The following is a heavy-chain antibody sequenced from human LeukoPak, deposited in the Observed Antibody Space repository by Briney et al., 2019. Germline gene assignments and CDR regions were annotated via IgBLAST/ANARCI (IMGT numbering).Heavy chain of an antibody. D-gene: IGHD3-22*01. V-gene: IGHV3-7*01. CDR2: IKQDGSEK. CDR3: ARTGDYYDSSGNWFDP. CDR1: GFTFSSYW. J-gene: IGHJ5*02. Sequence: GGSLRLSCAASGFTFSSYWMSWVRQAPGKGLEWVANIKQDGSEKYYVDSVKGRFTISRDNAKNSLYLQMSSLRSEDTAVYYCARTGDYYDSSGNWFDPWGQGTLVTVSS.